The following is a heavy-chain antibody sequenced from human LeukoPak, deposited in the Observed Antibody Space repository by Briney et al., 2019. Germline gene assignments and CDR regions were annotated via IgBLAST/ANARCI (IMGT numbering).Heavy chain of an antibody. CDR2: IWYDGSNK. CDR3: ARSTNHYGLDV. J-gene: IGHJ6*02. CDR1: GFTFSRNA. Sequence: GGSLRLSCVASGFTFSRNAMHWVRQAPGKGLEWVAVIWYDGSNKYYADSVQGRFTVSRDNSKNTLYLQMSSLRAADTAVYYCARSTNHYGLDVWGQGTTVTVSS. V-gene: IGHV3-33*01. D-gene: IGHD1-14*01.